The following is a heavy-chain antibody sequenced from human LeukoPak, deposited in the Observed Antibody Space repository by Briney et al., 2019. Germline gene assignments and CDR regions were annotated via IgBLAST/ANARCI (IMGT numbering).Heavy chain of an antibody. CDR1: GDSVSSNSAA. D-gene: IGHD6-6*01. CDR2: TYYRSKWYN. J-gene: IGHJ4*02. Sequence: SQTLSLTCAISGDSVSSNSAAWNWIRQSPSRGLEWLVRTYYRSKWYNDYAVSVKSRITINPDTSKNQFSLQLNSVTPEDTAVYYCESTSIAAPRRAYGYWGQGTLVTVSS. CDR3: ESTSIAAPRRAYGY. V-gene: IGHV6-1*01.